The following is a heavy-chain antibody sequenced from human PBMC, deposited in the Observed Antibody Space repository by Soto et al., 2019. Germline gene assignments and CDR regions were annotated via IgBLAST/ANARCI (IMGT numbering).Heavy chain of an antibody. CDR1: GGSISSGGYY. Sequence: KPSETLSLTCTVSGGSISSGGYYWSWIRQHPGKGLEWIGYIYYSGSTYYNPSLKSRVTISVDTSKNQFSLKLSSVTAADTAVYYCARGGTETPTDDAFDIWGQGTMVTVSS. D-gene: IGHD4-17*01. CDR3: ARGGTETPTDDAFDI. V-gene: IGHV4-31*03. CDR2: IYYSGST. J-gene: IGHJ3*02.